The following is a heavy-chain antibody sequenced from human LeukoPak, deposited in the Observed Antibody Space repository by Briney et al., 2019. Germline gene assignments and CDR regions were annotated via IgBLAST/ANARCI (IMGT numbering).Heavy chain of an antibody. D-gene: IGHD6-6*01. CDR1: GGSFSAYY. CDR3: ASTDRSLLFDY. V-gene: IGHV4-34*01. CDR2: INHSGSA. J-gene: IGHJ4*02. Sequence: PSETLSLTCAVYGGSFSAYYWNWIRQPPGKGLEWIGEINHSGSAKYDPSLKSRVTMSVDTSKNQFSLKLTSVTAADTAVYYCASTDRSLLFDYWGQGTLVTVSS.